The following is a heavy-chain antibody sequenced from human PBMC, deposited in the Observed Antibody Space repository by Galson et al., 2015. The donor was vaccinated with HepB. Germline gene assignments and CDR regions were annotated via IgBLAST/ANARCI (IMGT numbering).Heavy chain of an antibody. V-gene: IGHV1-69*06. CDR2: IIPIFGTP. CDR1: VGTFSNHA. J-gene: IGHJ2*01. D-gene: IGHD2-2*01. Sequence: SVKVSCKASVGTFSNHAISWVRQAPGQGLEWMGGIIPIFGTPNYAQDFQGRVTITADKSTTTAYMELSSLRSEDTAVYYCSRSGFGPAAMVGYWYFDPGGRGTLGTVSS. CDR3: SRSGFGPAAMVGYWYFDP.